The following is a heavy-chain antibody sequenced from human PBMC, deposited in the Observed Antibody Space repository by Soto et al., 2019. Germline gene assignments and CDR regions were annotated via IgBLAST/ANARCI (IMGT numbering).Heavy chain of an antibody. D-gene: IGHD5-18*01. CDR1: GGSISSGGYY. J-gene: IGHJ4*02. V-gene: IGHV4-31*03. Sequence: SETLSLTCTVSGGSISSGGYYWSWIRQHPGKGLEWIGYIYYSGSTYYNPSLKSRVTISVDTSKNQFSLKLSSVTAADTAVYYCARGGTAAMVTSFDYWGQGTLVTVSS. CDR3: ARGGTAAMVTSFDY. CDR2: IYYSGST.